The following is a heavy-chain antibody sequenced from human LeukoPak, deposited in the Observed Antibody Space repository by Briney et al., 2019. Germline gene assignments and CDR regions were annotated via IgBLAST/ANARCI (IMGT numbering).Heavy chain of an antibody. J-gene: IGHJ5*01. D-gene: IGHD3-10*01. Sequence: SETLSLTCTVSGGSISSGNYYWSWIRQPPGKGLEWIGHRHDSGSSNYNPSLKSRVTISIDTSKNQFSLKLNSVTAADTADYYCARAPVVRGVFGWFDFWGQGVLVTVSS. V-gene: IGHV4-61*01. CDR1: GGSISSGNYY. CDR2: RHDSGSS. CDR3: ARAPVVRGVFGWFDF.